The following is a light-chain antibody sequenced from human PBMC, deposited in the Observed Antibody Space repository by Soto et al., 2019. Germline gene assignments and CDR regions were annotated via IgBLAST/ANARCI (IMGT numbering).Light chain of an antibody. J-gene: IGLJ1*01. CDR3: SSYAGSNKSV. CDR1: SSDVGGYNY. V-gene: IGLV2-8*01. CDR2: EVS. Sequence: QSVLTQPPSASGSPGQSVTISCTGTSSDVGGYNYVSWYQQHPGKAPKLMIYEVSKRPSGVPDRFSGSKSGNAASLTVSGLQPGDEADYYCSSYAGSNKSVFGTGTRSPS.